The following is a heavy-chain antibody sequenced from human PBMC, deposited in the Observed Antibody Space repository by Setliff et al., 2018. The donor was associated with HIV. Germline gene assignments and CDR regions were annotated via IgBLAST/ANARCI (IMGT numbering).Heavy chain of an antibody. CDR3: ARVALSVTRTSRRAFDI. J-gene: IGHJ3*02. CDR1: GDPISTYY. CDR2: VYYSGST. D-gene: IGHD2-8*01. V-gene: IGHV4-59*01. Sequence: SETLSLTCTVSGDPISTYYWSWVRKPPGKGLEWIGYVYYSGSTSYSPSLRGRVTMSVDPSKNQFSLKLNSVTAADTAIYYCARVALSVTRTSRRAFDIWGPGTMVTVSS.